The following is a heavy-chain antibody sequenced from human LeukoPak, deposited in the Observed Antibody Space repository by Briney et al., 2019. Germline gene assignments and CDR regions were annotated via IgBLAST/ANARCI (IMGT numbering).Heavy chain of an antibody. J-gene: IGHJ5*02. V-gene: IGHV1-69*04. D-gene: IGHD3-22*01. Sequence: SVKVSYKASGGTFSSYAISWVRQAPGQGLEWMGRIIPILGIANYAQKFQGRVTITADKSTSTAYMELSSLRSEDTAVYYCARAYYDSSGYYYPNNWFDPWGQGTLVTVSS. CDR3: ARAYYDSSGYYYPNNWFDP. CDR1: GGTFSSYA. CDR2: IIPILGIA.